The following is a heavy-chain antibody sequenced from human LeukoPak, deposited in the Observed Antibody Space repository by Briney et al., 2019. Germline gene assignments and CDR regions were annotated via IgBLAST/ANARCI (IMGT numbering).Heavy chain of an antibody. CDR1: GFTFSSYG. D-gene: IGHD4-17*01. CDR2: ISYDGSNK. CDR3: AKDWDYGDYGDGYFDL. J-gene: IGHJ2*01. Sequence: PGGALRLSCAASGFTFSSYGMHRVRQAPGKGLEWVAVISYDGSNKYYADSVKGRFTISRDNSKNTLYLQMNSLRAEDTAVYYCAKDWDYGDYGDGYFDLWGRGTLVTVSS. V-gene: IGHV3-30*18.